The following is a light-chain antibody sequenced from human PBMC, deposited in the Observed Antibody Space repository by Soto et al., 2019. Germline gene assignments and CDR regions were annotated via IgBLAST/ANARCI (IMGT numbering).Light chain of an antibody. CDR3: QQYNNWPWT. J-gene: IGKJ1*01. V-gene: IGKV3-15*01. Sequence: EIVMTQSPATLSVSPGERATLSCRASQSVSSNLAWYQQKPGQAPRLLIYGASTRATGIPARFSGSGSGTDFTITIRSLQSEDFAVYYCQQYNNWPWTFGQGTKVEIK. CDR2: GAS. CDR1: QSVSSN.